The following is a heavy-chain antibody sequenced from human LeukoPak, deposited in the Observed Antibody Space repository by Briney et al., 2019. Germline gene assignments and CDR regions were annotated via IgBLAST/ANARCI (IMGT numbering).Heavy chain of an antibody. CDR3: ARRGVYGAYDASDI. D-gene: IGHD4-17*01. J-gene: IGHJ3*02. V-gene: IGHV4-59*01. CDR1: GGSISSYY. CDR2: IYYSGST. Sequence: PSETLFLTCTVPGGSISSYYWSWIRQPPGKGLEWIGYIYYSGSTNYNPSLKSRVTISVDTSKNQFSLKLSSVTAADTAVYYCARRGVYGAYDASDIWGQGTMVTVSS.